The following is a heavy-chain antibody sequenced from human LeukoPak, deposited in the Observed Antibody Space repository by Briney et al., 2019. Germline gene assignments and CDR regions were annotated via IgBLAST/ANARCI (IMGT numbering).Heavy chain of an antibody. V-gene: IGHV3-7*01. Sequence: GGSLRLSCAASGFTFSSYWMSWVRQAPGKGLEWVANIKQDGSEKYYVDSVKGRFTISRDNAKNSLYLQMNSLRAEDTAVYYCARGRGIAAAGIPLFDYWGQGTLVTVSS. D-gene: IGHD6-13*01. CDR3: ARGRGIAAAGIPLFDY. CDR1: GFTFSSYW. J-gene: IGHJ4*02. CDR2: IKQDGSEK.